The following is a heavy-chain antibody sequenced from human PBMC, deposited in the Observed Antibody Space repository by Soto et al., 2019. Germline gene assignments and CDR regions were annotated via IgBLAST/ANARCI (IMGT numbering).Heavy chain of an antibody. J-gene: IGHJ5*01. V-gene: IGHV3-48*03. D-gene: IGHD3-10*01. Sequence: TGGSLRVSCQASGFNFRMYEMHWVRKAPGKGLEWVSYISSSGLTTYYADFAEGRFTISRDNTKDSLYLHLNSLRVGDTAVYYCARYGTRGDWWGLGTQVTVSS. CDR3: ARYGTRGDW. CDR2: ISSSGLTT. CDR1: GFNFRMYE.